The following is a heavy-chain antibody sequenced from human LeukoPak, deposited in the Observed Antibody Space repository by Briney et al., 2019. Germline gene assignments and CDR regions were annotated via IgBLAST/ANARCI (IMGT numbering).Heavy chain of an antibody. D-gene: IGHD5-24*01. J-gene: IGHJ4*02. V-gene: IGHV1-8*01. CDR2: MNPNSGNT. Sequence: ASVKVSCKASGYTFTSYDINWVRQATGQGLEWMGWMNPNSGNTGYAQKFQGRVTMTEDTSTDTAYMELSSLRSEDTAVYYCAGEYHPDLQGPIDYWGQGTLVTVSS. CDR1: GYTFTSYD. CDR3: AGEYHPDLQGPIDY.